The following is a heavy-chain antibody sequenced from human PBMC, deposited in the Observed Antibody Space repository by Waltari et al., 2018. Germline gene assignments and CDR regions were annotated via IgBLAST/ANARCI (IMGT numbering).Heavy chain of an antibody. D-gene: IGHD3-3*01. J-gene: IGHJ4*02. CDR1: GFTLSSYV. CDR2: ISYDGSNE. CDR3: ARDFWSGYSLDY. V-gene: IGHV3-30-3*01. Sequence: QVRLVESGGGVVQPGRSLRLSCVASGFTLSSYVMHWVRQGPGKGLECVAVISYDGSNEYYADSVKGRFTISRDNSKNTLYLQMNSLRPEDTAVYYCARDFWSGYSLDYWGQGTLVTVTS.